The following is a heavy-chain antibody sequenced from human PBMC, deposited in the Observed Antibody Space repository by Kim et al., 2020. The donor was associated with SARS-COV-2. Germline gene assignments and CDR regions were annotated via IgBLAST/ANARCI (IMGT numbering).Heavy chain of an antibody. D-gene: IGHD1-1*01. CDR3: ARDVPVLGTLTTRLDY. J-gene: IGHJ4*02. Sequence: AKGRFTITRDNSKNTFYLQMNSLRVEDTAVYFCARDVPVLGTLTTRLDYWGQGTPVTVSS. V-gene: IGHV3-30*07.